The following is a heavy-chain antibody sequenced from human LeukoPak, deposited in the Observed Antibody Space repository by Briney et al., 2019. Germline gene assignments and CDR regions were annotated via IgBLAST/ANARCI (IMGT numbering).Heavy chain of an antibody. J-gene: IGHJ4*02. Sequence: WGSLRLSCAASGFTFSSYGMNWVRQDPGKGLEWVSFISSSSSYIYYADSVKGRFTISRDNAKNSLYLQMNSLRAEDTAVYYCARDLRSSGYYAFDYWGQGTLVTVSS. D-gene: IGHD3-22*01. CDR2: ISSSSSYI. CDR3: ARDLRSSGYYAFDY. V-gene: IGHV3-21*01. CDR1: GFTFSSYG.